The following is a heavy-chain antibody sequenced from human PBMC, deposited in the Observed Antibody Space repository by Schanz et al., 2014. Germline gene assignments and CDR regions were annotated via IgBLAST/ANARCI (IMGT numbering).Heavy chain of an antibody. D-gene: IGHD3-10*01. CDR3: ARDLRGRYYGSGSLDI. CDR1: GYNFNRHD. CDR2: ISGYNGKT. J-gene: IGHJ4*02. V-gene: IGHV1-18*04. Sequence: QVQLVQSGPEVKKPGASVRLSCKASGYNFNRHDISWVRQAPGQGLEWMGWISGYNGKTIYLDNREDRISLPTATATSTAYMELRNLRSADTAVYYCARDLRGRYYGSGSLDIWGQGTLVTVSS.